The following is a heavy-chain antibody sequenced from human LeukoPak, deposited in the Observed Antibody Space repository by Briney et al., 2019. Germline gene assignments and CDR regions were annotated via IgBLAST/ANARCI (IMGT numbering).Heavy chain of an antibody. CDR3: AREYYDTPFDY. V-gene: IGHV3-11*04. CDR1: GFTFSDYY. CDR2: ISSSGSTI. Sequence: GGSLRLSCAASGFTFSDYYMSWIREAPGKGLEWVSYISSSGSTIYYADSVKGRFTISRDNAENSLYLQMNSLRAEDTAVYYCAREYYDTPFDYWGQGTLVTVSS. D-gene: IGHD3-22*01. J-gene: IGHJ4*02.